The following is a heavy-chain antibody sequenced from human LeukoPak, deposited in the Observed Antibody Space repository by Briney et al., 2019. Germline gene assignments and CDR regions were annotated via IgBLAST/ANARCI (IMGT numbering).Heavy chain of an antibody. CDR2: IKSKADGETI. V-gene: IGHV3-15*07. CDR1: GFTFTNAW. Sequence: PGGSLRLSCAASGFTFTNAWMNWVRQAPGKGLEWLGRIKSKADGETIDYAAPVKGRFTFPRDDSKNMLYLQMNSLKSEDTAVYYCSTLTSRGLSDSWGQGTLVTVSS. D-gene: IGHD1-20*01. J-gene: IGHJ4*02. CDR3: STLTSRGLSDS.